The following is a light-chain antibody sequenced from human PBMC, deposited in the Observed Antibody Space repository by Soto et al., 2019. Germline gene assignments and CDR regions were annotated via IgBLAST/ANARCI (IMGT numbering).Light chain of an antibody. V-gene: IGLV2-14*03. Sequence: QSALTQPASVSGSPGQSITISCTGSSSDVGGYNSVSWYQQHPGKVPKLLIYGVTNRPSGVSNRFSGSKSGNTASLTISGLQAEDEADYYCSSFTSSVTYVFGTGTKLTVL. CDR2: GVT. CDR1: SSDVGGYNS. CDR3: SSFTSSVTYV. J-gene: IGLJ1*01.